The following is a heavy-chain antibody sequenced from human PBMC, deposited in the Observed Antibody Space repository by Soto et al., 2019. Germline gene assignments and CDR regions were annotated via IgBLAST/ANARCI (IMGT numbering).Heavy chain of an antibody. V-gene: IGHV6-1*01. CDR1: GDSVSSNSAA. J-gene: IGHJ5*02. CDR3: ARDRFKPSYCSGGSCYSFGWFDP. CDR2: TYYRSKWYN. D-gene: IGHD2-15*01. Sequence: KQSQTLSLTCAISGDSVSSNSAAWNWIRQSPSRGLEWLGRTYYRSKWYNDYAVSVKSRITINPDTSKNPFSLQLNSWTPEDTAVYYCARDRFKPSYCSGGSCYSFGWFDPWGQGTLVTVSS.